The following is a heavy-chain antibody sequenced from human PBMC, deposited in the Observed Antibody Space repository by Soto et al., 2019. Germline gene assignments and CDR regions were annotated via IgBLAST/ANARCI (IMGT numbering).Heavy chain of an antibody. CDR3: ARVHDSSGYYQVFGY. CDR2: ISSSSSYI. D-gene: IGHD3-22*01. V-gene: IGHV3-21*01. Sequence: GGSLRLSCAASGFTFSSYSMNWVRQAPGKGLEWVSSISSSSSYIYYADSVKGRFTISRDNAKNSLYLQMNSLRAEDTAVYYCARVHDSSGYYQVFGYWGQGTLVTVSS. CDR1: GFTFSSYS. J-gene: IGHJ4*02.